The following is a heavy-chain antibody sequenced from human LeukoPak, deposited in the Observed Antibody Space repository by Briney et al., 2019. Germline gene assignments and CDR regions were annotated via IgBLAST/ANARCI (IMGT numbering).Heavy chain of an antibody. D-gene: IGHD3-10*02. V-gene: IGHV3-9*01. Sequence: GGSLRLSCAASGFTFDDYAMHWVRQAPGKGLEWVSGINWNSGSIGYADSVKGRFTISRDNAKNSLYLQMNSLRAEDTAVYYCAELGITMIGGVWGKGTTVTISS. J-gene: IGHJ6*04. CDR2: INWNSGSI. CDR3: AELGITMIGGV. CDR1: GFTFDDYA.